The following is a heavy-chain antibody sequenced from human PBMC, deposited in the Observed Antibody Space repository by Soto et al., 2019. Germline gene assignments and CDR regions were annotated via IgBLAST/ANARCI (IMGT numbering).Heavy chain of an antibody. D-gene: IGHD2-2*01. CDR1: GFTFSSHW. J-gene: IGHJ4*02. V-gene: IGHV3-74*01. CDR2: ISGDGRTT. CDR3: ARGVPNCSSSSCYFDF. Sequence: GGSLRLSCAASGFTFSSHWMNWVRQGPGKGLVWVSRISGDGRTTSHADSVKGRCTISRDNAKNTLYLQMNSLRVEDTAVYYCARGVPNCSSSSCYFDFWGQGILVTVSS.